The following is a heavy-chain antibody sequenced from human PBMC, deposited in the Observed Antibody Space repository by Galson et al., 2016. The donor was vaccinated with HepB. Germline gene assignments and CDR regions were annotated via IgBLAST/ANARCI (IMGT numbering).Heavy chain of an antibody. J-gene: IGHJ4*02. D-gene: IGHD5/OR15-5a*01. CDR2: IFSSGGYI. V-gene: IGHV3-21*03. Sequence: SLRLSCAASGFTFSSYSMNWVRQAPGKGLEWVASIFSSGGYIDYADSVKGRFTVSRDNAKNSLYLQMNSLRAEDTAVYYCAMRGLLHPALDYWGQGALVTVSS. CDR3: AMRGLLHPALDY. CDR1: GFTFSSYS.